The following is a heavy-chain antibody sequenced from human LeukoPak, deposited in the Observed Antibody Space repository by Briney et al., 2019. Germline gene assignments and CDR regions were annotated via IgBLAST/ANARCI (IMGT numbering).Heavy chain of an antibody. Sequence: SETLSLTCTVSGGSISSGDYYWSWIRQPPGKGLEWIGYIYYSGSTYYNPSLKSRVTISVDTSKNQFSLKLSSVTAADTAVYYCARESPIIVAIDNWGQGTLVTVSS. CDR3: ARESPIIVAIDN. D-gene: IGHD5-12*01. CDR2: IYYSGST. CDR1: GGSISSGDYY. V-gene: IGHV4-30-4*08. J-gene: IGHJ4*02.